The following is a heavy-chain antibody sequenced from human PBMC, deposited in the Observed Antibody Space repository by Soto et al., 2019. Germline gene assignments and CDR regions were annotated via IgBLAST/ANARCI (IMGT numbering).Heavy chain of an antibody. CDR1: GFTFDDYA. J-gene: IGHJ4*02. CDR3: AKDLEVRYYGSGSHTLFDY. V-gene: IGHV3-9*01. D-gene: IGHD3-10*01. Sequence: GGSLRLSCAASGFTFDDYAMHWVRQAPGKGLEWVSGISWNSGSIGYADSVKGRFTISRDNAKNSLYLQMNSLRAEDTALYYCAKDLEVRYYGSGSHTLFDYWGQGTLVTVSS. CDR2: ISWNSGSI.